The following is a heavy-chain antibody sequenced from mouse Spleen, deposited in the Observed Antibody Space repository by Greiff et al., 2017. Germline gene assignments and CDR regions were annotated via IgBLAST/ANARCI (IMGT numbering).Heavy chain of an antibody. CDR1: GYTFTSYV. J-gene: IGHJ1*01. V-gene: IGHV1-14*01. D-gene: IGHD2-1*01. Sequence: EVKLMESGPELVKPGASVKMSCKASGYTFTSYVMHWVKQKPGQGLEWIGYINPYNDGTKYNEKFKGKATLTSDKSSSTAYMELSSLTSEDSAVYYCAREGGNYGGYFDVWGAGTTVTVSS. CDR2: INPYNDGT. CDR3: AREGGNYGGYFDV.